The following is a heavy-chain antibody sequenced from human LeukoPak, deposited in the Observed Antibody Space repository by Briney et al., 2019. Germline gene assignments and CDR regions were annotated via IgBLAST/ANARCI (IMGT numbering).Heavy chain of an antibody. CDR1: GYTFTSYY. CDR2: MNPNSGNT. CDR3: ARRDYYGSGSYPYYYQNHMDV. D-gene: IGHD3-10*01. V-gene: IGHV1-8*02. J-gene: IGHJ6*03. Sequence: ASVKVSCKASGYTFTSYYIHWVRQAPGQGLEWMGWMNPNSGNTGYAQKFQGRVTMTRNTSISTAYMELSSLRSEDTAVYYCARRDYYGSGSYPYYYQNHMDVWGKGTTVTISS.